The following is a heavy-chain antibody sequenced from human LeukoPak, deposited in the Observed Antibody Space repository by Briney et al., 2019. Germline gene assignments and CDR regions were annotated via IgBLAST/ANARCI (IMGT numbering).Heavy chain of an antibody. D-gene: IGHD2-2*01. CDR2: IRSSSSTI. Sequence: PGGSLRLSCAASGFTFSSYSMNWVRQAPGKGLEWVSYIRSSSSTIYYADSVKGRFTISRDNAKNSLYLQMNSLRAEDTAVYYCASGMWGYCSTTSCPLDYWGRGTLVTVSS. CDR3: ASGMWGYCSTTSCPLDY. J-gene: IGHJ4*02. CDR1: GFTFSSYS. V-gene: IGHV3-48*01.